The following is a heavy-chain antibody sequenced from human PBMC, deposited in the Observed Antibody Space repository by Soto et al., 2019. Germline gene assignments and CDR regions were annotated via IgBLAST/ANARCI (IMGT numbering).Heavy chain of an antibody. CDR3: ATLFDL. J-gene: IGHJ5*02. Sequence: DVQLVESGGGLVQPGGSLRVSCAASGFTLGSHRIHWVRQAPGKGLEWVSRIDTDGGGTSYADSVKGRFTISTDNAKNPVYLQMIGLRAEDTAVYYCATLFDLWGQGILVTVSS. CDR1: GFTLGSHR. CDR2: IDTDGGGT. V-gene: IGHV3-74*01.